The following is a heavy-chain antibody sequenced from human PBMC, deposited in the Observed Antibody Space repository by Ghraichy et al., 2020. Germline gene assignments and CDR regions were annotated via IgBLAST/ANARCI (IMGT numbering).Heavy chain of an antibody. CDR3: ARDRLASGSLNWFDP. D-gene: IGHD1-26*01. CDR2: INSDGSST. CDR1: GFTFSSYW. V-gene: IGHV3-74*01. J-gene: IGHJ5*02. Sequence: LSLTCAASGFTFSSYWMHWVRQAPGKGLVWVSRINSDGSSTSYADSVKGRFTISRDNAKNTLYLQMNSLRAEDTAVYYCARDRLASGSLNWFDPWGQGTLVTVSS.